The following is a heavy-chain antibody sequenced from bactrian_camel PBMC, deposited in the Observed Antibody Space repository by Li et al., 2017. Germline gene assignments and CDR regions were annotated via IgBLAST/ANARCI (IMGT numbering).Heavy chain of an antibody. V-gene: IGHV3S42*01. J-gene: IGHJ4*01. CDR1: GFTFRSST. CDR2: IDSDGST. CDR3: VAGPFSGGNCSSSWQTYNY. D-gene: IGHD7*01. Sequence: VQLVESGGGLVQPGGSLRLSCAASGFTFRSSTMKWVRQAPGKEREGVAAIDSDGSTSYADSVKGRFTISRDNAKNTLYLQMNSLKPVDTAMYYCVAGPFSGGNCSSSWQTYNYRAQGTQVTVS.